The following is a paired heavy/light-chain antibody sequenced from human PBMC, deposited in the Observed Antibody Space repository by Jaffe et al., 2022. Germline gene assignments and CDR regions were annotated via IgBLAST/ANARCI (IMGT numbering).Light chain of an antibody. V-gene: IGKV2-30*02. CDR1: QSLVHSDGDTY. Sequence: DVVVTQSPLSLPVTLGQPASISCTSSQSLVHSDGDTYLDWSQQRPGQSPRRLIYKVSNRDSGVPDRFSGSGSGTYFTLKISRVEAEDVGVYYCMQATHWPYIFGQGTKLEIK. J-gene: IGKJ2*01. CDR3: MQATHWPYI. CDR2: KVS.
Heavy chain of an antibody. CDR1: GFTFSNYG. Sequence: QVQLVETGGGVVQPGGSLRLSCAASGFTFSNYGMHWVRQAPGMGLEWVAFIRLDKSNTYYADSVKGRFTISRDNFRNTLYLQMNSLRADDTAVYYCAKDGNSGHPSTGIQHWGQGTLLTVSS. D-gene: IGHD2-8*02. CDR2: IRLDKSNT. CDR3: AKDGNSGHPSTGIQH. J-gene: IGHJ1*01. V-gene: IGHV3-30*02.